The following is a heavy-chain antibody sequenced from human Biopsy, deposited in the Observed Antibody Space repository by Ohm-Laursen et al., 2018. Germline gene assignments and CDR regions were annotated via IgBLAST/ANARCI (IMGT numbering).Heavy chain of an antibody. CDR1: GFTFSTYW. CDR3: TRDTTYYAGTTYYDALDV. Sequence: SLRLSCTASGFTFSTYWMTWVRQAPGKGLEWVANIKRDGRQSNHADSVKGRFTISRDNAKNSLYLQMNSLRAEDTAVYYCTRDTTYYAGTTYYDALDVWGQGTTVTVSS. J-gene: IGHJ3*01. V-gene: IGHV3-7*01. D-gene: IGHD2/OR15-2a*01. CDR2: IKRDGRQS.